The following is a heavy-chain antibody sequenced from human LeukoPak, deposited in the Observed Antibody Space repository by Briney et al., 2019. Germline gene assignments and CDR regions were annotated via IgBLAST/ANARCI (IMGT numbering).Heavy chain of an antibody. CDR3: ARGMDTAMALVGYYYYYMDV. Sequence: ASVKVSCKASGYTFTSYGISWVRQAPGQGLEWMGWISAYSGGTNYAQEFQGRVTITRNTSISTAYMELSSLRSEDTAVYYCARGMDTAMALVGYYYYYMDVWGKGTTVTVSS. CDR2: ISAYSGGT. V-gene: IGHV1-8*03. CDR1: GYTFTSYG. J-gene: IGHJ6*03. D-gene: IGHD5-18*01.